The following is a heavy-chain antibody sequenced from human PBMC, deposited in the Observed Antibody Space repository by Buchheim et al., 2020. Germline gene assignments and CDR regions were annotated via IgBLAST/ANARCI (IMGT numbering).Heavy chain of an antibody. Sequence: EVQLLESGGGLVQPGGSLRLSCAASAFTFSSYALSWVSRAPGRGLEWVSAISGGGVSTHYADSVKGRFTISRDNSKNTLYLQMNTLRAEDTAGYYCAREGRSKAPDYWGQGTL. CDR1: AFTFSSYA. J-gene: IGHJ4*02. CDR3: AREGRSKAPDY. CDR2: ISGGGVST. V-gene: IGHV3-23*01.